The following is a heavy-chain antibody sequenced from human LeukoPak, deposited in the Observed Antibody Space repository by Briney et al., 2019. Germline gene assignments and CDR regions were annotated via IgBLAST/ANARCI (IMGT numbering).Heavy chain of an antibody. CDR2: INHSGST. V-gene: IGHV4-34*01. D-gene: IGHD6-13*01. J-gene: IGHJ4*02. CDR3: ARGNSSSCPDY. Sequence: SETLSLTCAVYGGSFSGYYWSWIRQPPGKGLEWIGEINHSGSTNYNPSLKSRVTISVDTSKNQFSLKLSSVTAAGTAVYYCARGNSSSCPDYWGQGTLVTVSS. CDR1: GGSFSGYY.